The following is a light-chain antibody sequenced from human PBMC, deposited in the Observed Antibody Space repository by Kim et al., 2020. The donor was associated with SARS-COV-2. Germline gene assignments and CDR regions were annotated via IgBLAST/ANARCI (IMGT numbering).Light chain of an antibody. CDR2: KSS. CDR3: QQYNGYSGIT. V-gene: IGKV1-5*03. CDR1: QSISTW. J-gene: IGKJ5*01. Sequence: DIQMTQSPSTLSASVGDRVTITCRASQSISTWLAWYQQKPGKAPKLLIYKSSSLHSGVPSRFSGSGSGTEFTLTINSLQPDDFATYYYQQYNGYSGITFGRGTQLEIK.